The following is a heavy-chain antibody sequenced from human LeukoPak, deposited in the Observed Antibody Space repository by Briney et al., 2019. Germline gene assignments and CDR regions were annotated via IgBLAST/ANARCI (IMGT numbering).Heavy chain of an antibody. Sequence: SETLSLTCAVSGGSISSNNWWSWVRQPPGKGLEWIGEIYHSGSTNYNPSLQSRVTISVDTSKNQFSLNLNSVTAADTAVYYCARGGAARLHFQNWGQGTLVTVSS. CDR2: IYHSGST. V-gene: IGHV4-4*02. J-gene: IGHJ1*01. D-gene: IGHD6-6*01. CDR1: GGSISSNNW. CDR3: ARGGAARLHFQN.